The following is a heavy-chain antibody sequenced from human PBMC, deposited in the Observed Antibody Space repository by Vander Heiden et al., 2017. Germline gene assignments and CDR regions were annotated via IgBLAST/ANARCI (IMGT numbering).Heavy chain of an antibody. V-gene: IGHV3-30*18. CDR2: ISYDGSNK. J-gene: IGHJ4*02. CDR3: AKGRGYSYGLFDY. CDR1: GLTFSSHG. D-gene: IGHD5-18*01. Sequence: QLRLVPSGGAAVQPGRSLRHPCAASGLTFSSHGMHWVRQDPGKGLEWVAVISYDGSNKYYADSVKGRFTISRDNSENTLYLQMNSLRAEDTAVYYCAKGRGYSYGLFDYWGQGTLGTVSS.